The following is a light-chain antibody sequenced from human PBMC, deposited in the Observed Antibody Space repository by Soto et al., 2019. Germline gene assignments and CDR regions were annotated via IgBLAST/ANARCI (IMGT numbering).Light chain of an antibody. V-gene: IGKV3-15*01. J-gene: IGKJ2*03. CDR3: QHYNNWPPYS. CDR1: QDVSTN. CDR2: GAS. Sequence: EIVMTQSPATLSASPGERATLSCRASQDVSTNLAWFHHKPGQTPRLVLYGASKRATGIPARFSGSGSGRHFTLTISSLQSEDFGVYYCQHYNNWPPYSFGQGTKVDI.